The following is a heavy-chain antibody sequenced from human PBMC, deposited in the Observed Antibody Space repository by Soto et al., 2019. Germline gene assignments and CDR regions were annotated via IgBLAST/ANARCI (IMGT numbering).Heavy chain of an antibody. D-gene: IGHD3-22*01. Sequence: ASVKVSCKASGYTFTSYGISWVRQAPGQGLEWMGWISAYNGNTNYAQKLQGRVTMTTDTSTSTAYMELRSLRSDDTAVYYCAGDTGRGVYYDSSGYRTINWFDPWGQGTLVTVSS. CDR3: AGDTGRGVYYDSSGYRTINWFDP. CDR2: ISAYNGNT. V-gene: IGHV1-18*01. CDR1: GYTFTSYG. J-gene: IGHJ5*02.